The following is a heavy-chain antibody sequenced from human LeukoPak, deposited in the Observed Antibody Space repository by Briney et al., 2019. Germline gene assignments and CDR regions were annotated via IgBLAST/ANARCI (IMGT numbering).Heavy chain of an antibody. D-gene: IGHD6-13*01. J-gene: IGHJ4*02. CDR3: ARGGSSWPLVY. CDR1: GGSISSGSYY. Sequence: SETLSLTCTVSGGSISSGSYYWSWIRQPAGKGLEWIGRIYTSGSTNYNPSLKSRVTISVDTSKNQFSLKLSSVTAADTAVYYCARGGSSWPLVYWGQGTLVTVSS. V-gene: IGHV4-61*02. CDR2: IYTSGST.